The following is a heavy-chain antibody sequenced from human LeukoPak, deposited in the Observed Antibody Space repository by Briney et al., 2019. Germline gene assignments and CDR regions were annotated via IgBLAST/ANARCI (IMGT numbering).Heavy chain of an antibody. V-gene: IGHV1-2*02. CDR2: INPNSGGT. D-gene: IGHD3-9*01. CDR3: ARPQYDILTGHKANDAFDI. Sequence: ASVKVSCKSSGYTFTGYYMRWVRQAPGRGLDWMGWINPNSGGTNYAQKFQGRVTMTRDTSISTAYMELSRLRSDDTAVYYCARPQYDILTGHKANDAFDIWGQGTMVTVSS. CDR1: GYTFTGYY. J-gene: IGHJ3*02.